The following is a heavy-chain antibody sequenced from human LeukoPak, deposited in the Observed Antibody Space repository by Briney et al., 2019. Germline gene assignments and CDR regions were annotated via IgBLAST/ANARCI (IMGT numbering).Heavy chain of an antibody. D-gene: IGHD3-9*01. CDR1: GFTFRSYA. CDR3: AKADTTLRYFDWLLSSVDY. V-gene: IGHV3-23*01. CDR2: ISGSGGST. J-gene: IGHJ4*02. Sequence: GGSLRLSCAASGFTFRSYAMNWVRQAPGKGLEWVSAISGSGGSTYYADSVKGRFTISRDNSKNTLYLQMNSLRAEDTAVYYCAKADTTLRYFDWLLSSVDYWGQGTLVTVSS.